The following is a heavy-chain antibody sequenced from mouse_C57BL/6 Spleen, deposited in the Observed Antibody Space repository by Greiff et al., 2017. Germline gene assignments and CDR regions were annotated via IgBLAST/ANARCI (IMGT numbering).Heavy chain of an antibody. CDR1: GFSLTSYG. V-gene: IGHV2-6-1*01. CDR3: ARHGGSSYAMDY. J-gene: IGHJ4*01. CDR2: IWSDGST. D-gene: IGHD6-1*01. Sequence: VKLEESGPGLVAPSQSLSITCTVSGFSLTSYGVHWVRQPPGKGLEWLVVIWSDGSTTYNSALKSRLSISKDNSKSQVFLKMNSLQTDDTAMYYCARHGGSSYAMDYWGQGTSVTVSS.